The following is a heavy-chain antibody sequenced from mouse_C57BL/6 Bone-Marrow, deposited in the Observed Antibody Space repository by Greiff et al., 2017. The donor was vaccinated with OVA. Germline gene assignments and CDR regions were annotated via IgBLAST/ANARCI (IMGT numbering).Heavy chain of an antibody. J-gene: IGHJ3*01. CDR2: ISDGGSYT. D-gene: IGHD2-10*01. CDR1: GFTFSSYA. Sequence: EVMLVESGGGLVKPGGSLKLSCAASGFTFSSYAMSWVRQTPEKRLEWVATISDGGSYTYYPDNVKGRFTISRDNAKNNLYLQMSHLKSEDTAMYYCARDGAYYGNYLMAYWGQGTLVTVSA. V-gene: IGHV5-4*01. CDR3: ARDGAYYGNYLMAY.